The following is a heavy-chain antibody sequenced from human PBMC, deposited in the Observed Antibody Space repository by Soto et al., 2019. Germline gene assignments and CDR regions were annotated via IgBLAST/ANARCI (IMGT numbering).Heavy chain of an antibody. CDR1: RFTFSSCA. V-gene: IGHV3-30-3*01. CDR2: ISYDGSNK. D-gene: IGHD1-1*01. Sequence: CGASRFTFSSCAMHWVRQAPGKGLEWVAVISYDGSNKYYADSVKGRFTISGDNSKNTLYLQMKSLRAEDTAVYYCARDYRENWNDGNYGMDVWGQGTPVTVSS. CDR3: ARDYRENWNDGNYGMDV. J-gene: IGHJ6*01.